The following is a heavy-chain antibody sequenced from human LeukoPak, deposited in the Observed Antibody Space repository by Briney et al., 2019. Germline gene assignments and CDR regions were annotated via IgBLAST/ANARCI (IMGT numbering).Heavy chain of an antibody. D-gene: IGHD3-3*01. V-gene: IGHV4-4*09. CDR1: GGSISSYY. Sequence: SETLSLTCTVSGGSISSYYWSWIRQPPGKGLEWIGYIYTSGSTNYNPSLKSRVTISVDTSKNQFSLKLSSVTAADTAVYYCARQQGVLGFSEWSDQPVSRSLPNWFDPWGQGTLVTVSS. CDR2: IYTSGST. J-gene: IGHJ5*02. CDR3: ARQQGVLGFSEWSDQPVSRSLPNWFDP.